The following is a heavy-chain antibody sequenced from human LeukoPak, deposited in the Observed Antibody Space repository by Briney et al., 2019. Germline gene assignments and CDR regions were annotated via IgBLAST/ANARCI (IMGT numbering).Heavy chain of an antibody. Sequence: GGSLRLSCAASGFTFSSYEMNWVRQAPGKGLEWVSYISSSGSTIYYADSVKGRVTISRDNAKNSLYLQMNSLRDEDTAVYYCARDRAGIAAGYYYYAMDVWGQGTTVTVSS. CDR2: ISSSGSTI. V-gene: IGHV3-48*03. CDR3: ARDRAGIAAGYYYYAMDV. J-gene: IGHJ6*02. CDR1: GFTFSSYE. D-gene: IGHD6-13*01.